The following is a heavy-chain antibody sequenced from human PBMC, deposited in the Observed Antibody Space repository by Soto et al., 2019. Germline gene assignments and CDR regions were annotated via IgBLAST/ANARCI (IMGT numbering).Heavy chain of an antibody. J-gene: IGHJ4*02. Sequence: QGHLVQSGAEVKKPGASVKVSCKASGYTFTAYPMHWVRQAPGQRLEWMGWINAANGDTGYSQKFHDRVTFTRDTSATTVYMELSSLTSEDTAVYYCARKDCYGAGVYYFDHLGQGTLVTGSS. CDR3: ARKDCYGAGVYYFDH. D-gene: IGHD3-10*01. CDR2: INAANGDT. CDR1: GYTFTAYP. V-gene: IGHV1-3*01.